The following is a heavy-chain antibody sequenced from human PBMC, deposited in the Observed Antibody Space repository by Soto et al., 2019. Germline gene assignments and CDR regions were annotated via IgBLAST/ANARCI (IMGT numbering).Heavy chain of an antibody. CDR2: LIPIFGTT. CDR1: GGTFRSNA. D-gene: IGHD3-10*01. CDR3: ASQPSFYYGSGYGMDV. V-gene: IGHV1-69*01. Sequence: QVQLVQSGTEVKKPGSSVKVSCKASGGTFRSNAISWVRQAPGQGLEWMGGLIPIFGTTNYAQKFQGRVTITADESASTAYMELSSLRSDDTAVYYCASQPSFYYGSGYGMDVWGQGTTVTVSS. J-gene: IGHJ6*02.